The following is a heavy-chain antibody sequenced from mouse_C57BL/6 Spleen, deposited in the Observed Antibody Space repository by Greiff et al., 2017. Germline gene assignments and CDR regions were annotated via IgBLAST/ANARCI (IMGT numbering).Heavy chain of an antibody. CDR2: ISSGGSYT. Sequence: EVKLVESGGDLVKPGGSLKLSCAASGFTFSSYGMSWVRQTPDKRLEWVATISSGGSYTYYPDSVKGRFTISRDNAKNTLYLQMSSLKSEDTAMYYCARRPNWAFDYWGQGTTLTVSS. CDR3: ARRPNWAFDY. CDR1: GFTFSSYG. V-gene: IGHV5-6*02. D-gene: IGHD4-1*01. J-gene: IGHJ2*01.